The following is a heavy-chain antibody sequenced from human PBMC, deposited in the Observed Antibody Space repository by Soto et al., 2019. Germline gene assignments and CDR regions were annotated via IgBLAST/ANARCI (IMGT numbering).Heavy chain of an antibody. J-gene: IGHJ4*02. CDR3: TRISLGQPDDY. CDR1: GFTFTTSW. D-gene: IGHD5-18*01. CDR2: IKPDGSAT. Sequence: GESLRLSCAASGFTFTTSWMNWVRQAPGKGLEWVANIKPDGSATYYVDSVKGRFTISRDNAKNSLYLQMNNLRAEDTAVYYCTRISLGQPDDYWGQGSLVTVSS. V-gene: IGHV3-7*01.